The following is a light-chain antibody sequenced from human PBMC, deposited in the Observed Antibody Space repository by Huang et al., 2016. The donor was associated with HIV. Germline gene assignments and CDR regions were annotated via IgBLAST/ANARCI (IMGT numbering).Light chain of an antibody. CDR3: QQYQDWPRT. CDR1: PSVSSN. J-gene: IGKJ1*01. CDR2: GAS. V-gene: IGKV3-15*01. Sequence: EIVMTQSPGTLSLSPGERATLSCRPSPSVSSNLAWYQHKPGQAPRLLIYGASPRATGGPARFSGRGSGTEFTLTSSSLQSDDFVVYYCQQYQDWPRTFGQGTKVEIK.